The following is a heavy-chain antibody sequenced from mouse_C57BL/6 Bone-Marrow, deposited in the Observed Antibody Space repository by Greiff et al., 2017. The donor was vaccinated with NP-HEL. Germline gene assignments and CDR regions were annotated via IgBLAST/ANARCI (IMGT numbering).Heavy chain of an antibody. V-gene: IGHV6-6*01. CDR3: TKGLRRLLFAY. CDR1: GFTFSDAW. Sequence: EVQGVESGGGLVQPGGSMKLSCAASGFTFSDAWMDWVRQSPEKGLEWVAEIRNKANNHATYYAESVKGRFTISRDDSKSSVYLQMNSLRAEDTGIYYCTKGLRRLLFAYGGQGTLVTVSA. D-gene: IGHD1-1*01. CDR2: IRNKANNHAT. J-gene: IGHJ3*01.